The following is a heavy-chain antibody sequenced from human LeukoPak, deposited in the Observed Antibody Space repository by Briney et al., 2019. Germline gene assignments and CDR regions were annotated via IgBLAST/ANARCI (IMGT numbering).Heavy chain of an antibody. CDR1: GGSISSCY. J-gene: IGHJ4*02. CDR2: IYYSGST. CDR3: AREVGVNYYGSGSYSPFDY. Sequence: SETLSLTCTVSGGSISSCYWSWIRQPPGKGLEWIGYIYYSGSTNYNPSLKSRVTISVDTSKNQFSLKLSSVTAADTAVYYCAREVGVNYYGSGSYSPFDYWGQGTLVTVSS. D-gene: IGHD3-10*01. V-gene: IGHV4-59*01.